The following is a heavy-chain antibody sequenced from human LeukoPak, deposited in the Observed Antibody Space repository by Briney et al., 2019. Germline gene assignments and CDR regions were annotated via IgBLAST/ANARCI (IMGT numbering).Heavy chain of an antibody. J-gene: IGHJ4*02. Sequence: GGSLRLSCAASGFTFSSYSMNWVRQAPGKWLEWVSSISSSSSYIYYADSVKGRFTISRDNAKNSLYLQMNSLRAEDTAVYYCARVRGIAAAAPFDYWGQGTLVTVSS. D-gene: IGHD6-13*01. CDR1: GFTFSSYS. CDR3: ARVRGIAAAAPFDY. CDR2: ISSSSSYI. V-gene: IGHV3-21*01.